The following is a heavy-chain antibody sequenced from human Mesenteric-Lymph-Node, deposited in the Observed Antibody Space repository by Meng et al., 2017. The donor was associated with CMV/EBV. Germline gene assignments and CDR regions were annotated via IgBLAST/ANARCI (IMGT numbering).Heavy chain of an antibody. V-gene: IGHV3-23*01. CDR3: ARVIRGEYSPDY. CDR2: ISGSGGST. Sequence: GESLKISCAASGFTFSSYAMSWVRQAPGKGLEWVSAISGSGGSTYYADSVKGRFTISRDNSKNTLYLQMNSLRAEDTAVYYCARVIRGEYSPDYWGQGTLVTVSS. D-gene: IGHD5-18*01. J-gene: IGHJ4*02. CDR1: GFTFSSYA.